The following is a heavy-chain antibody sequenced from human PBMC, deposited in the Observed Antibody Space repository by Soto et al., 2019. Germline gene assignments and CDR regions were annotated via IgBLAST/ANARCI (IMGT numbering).Heavy chain of an antibody. D-gene: IGHD6-13*01. V-gene: IGHV4-34*01. Sequence: PSETLSLTCAVYGGSFSGYYWSWIRQPPGKGLEWIGEINHSGSTNYNPPLKSRVTISVDTSKDQFSLKLSSVTAADTAVYYCASIAAAGNNGYYYGMDVWGQGTTVTV. CDR2: INHSGST. J-gene: IGHJ6*02. CDR3: ASIAAAGNNGYYYGMDV. CDR1: GGSFSGYY.